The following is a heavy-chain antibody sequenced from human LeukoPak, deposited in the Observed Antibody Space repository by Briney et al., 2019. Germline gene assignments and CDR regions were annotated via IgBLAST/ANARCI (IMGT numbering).Heavy chain of an antibody. CDR1: GFTFSGYN. V-gene: IGHV3-48*04. J-gene: IGHJ3*02. CDR3: ARGWSAFDI. Sequence: GGSLRLSCAASGFTFSGYNMNWVRQAPGKGLEWVSYISSSGSTIYSADSVKGRFTISRDNAKNSLYLQMNSLRAEDTAVYYCARGWSAFDIWGQGTMVTVSS. CDR2: ISSSGSTI.